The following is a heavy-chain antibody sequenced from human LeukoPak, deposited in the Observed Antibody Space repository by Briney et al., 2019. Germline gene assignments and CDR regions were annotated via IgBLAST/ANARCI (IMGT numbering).Heavy chain of an antibody. D-gene: IGHD5-12*01. V-gene: IGHV4-34*01. J-gene: IGHJ4*02. Sequence: SETLSLTCTVSGGSISSYYWSWIRQPPGKGLEWIGEINHSGSTNYNPSLKSRVTISVDTSKNQFSLKLSSVTAADTAVYYCARGRRRKWLHQNGYYFDYWGQGTLVTVSS. CDR2: INHSGST. CDR3: ARGRRRKWLHQNGYYFDY. CDR1: GGSISSYY.